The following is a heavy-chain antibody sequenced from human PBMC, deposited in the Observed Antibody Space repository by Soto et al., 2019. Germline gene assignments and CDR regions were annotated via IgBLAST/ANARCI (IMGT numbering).Heavy chain of an antibody. CDR3: ARGFGYILSRNFDC. CDR1: GYTFTSYD. Sequence: QVQLVQSGAEVKKPGASVKVSCKASGYTFTSYDINWVRQATGQGLEWMGWMNPNSGNTGYAQKFQGRVTMAGNTSISTAYMELGSLRSENTAVYYCARGFGYILSRNFDCWGQGTLVTVSS. V-gene: IGHV1-8*01. D-gene: IGHD6-13*01. J-gene: IGHJ4*02. CDR2: MNPNSGNT.